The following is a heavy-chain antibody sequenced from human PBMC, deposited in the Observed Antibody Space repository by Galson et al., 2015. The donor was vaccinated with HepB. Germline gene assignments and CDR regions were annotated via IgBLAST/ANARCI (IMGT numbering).Heavy chain of an antibody. Sequence: SLRLSCAASGFTFSNFAMSWVRQAPGKGLEWVSAISGSGTSAYYADSVKGRFTISRDNSYSKNTLYLLMNSLRAEDTALYYCAKTRSLVRDPADYWGQGTLVTVSS. CDR2: ISGSGTSA. CDR1: GFTFSNFA. D-gene: IGHD2-21*02. J-gene: IGHJ4*02. CDR3: AKTRSLVRDPADY. V-gene: IGHV3-23*01.